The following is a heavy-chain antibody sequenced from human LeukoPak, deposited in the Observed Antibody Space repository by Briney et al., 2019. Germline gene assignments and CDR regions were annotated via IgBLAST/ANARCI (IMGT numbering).Heavy chain of an antibody. J-gene: IGHJ3*02. D-gene: IGHD1-26*01. CDR2: ISGGGGST. CDR1: GFTFSDSY. V-gene: IGHV3-23*01. CDR3: ARAYSGSLTTFDI. Sequence: GGSLRLSCAASGFTFSDSYMSWIRQAPGKGLEWVSAISGGGGSTYYADSVKGRCTISKDNSKNTLYVQMNSLRAEDTAVYYCARAYSGSLTTFDIWGQGTMVTVSS.